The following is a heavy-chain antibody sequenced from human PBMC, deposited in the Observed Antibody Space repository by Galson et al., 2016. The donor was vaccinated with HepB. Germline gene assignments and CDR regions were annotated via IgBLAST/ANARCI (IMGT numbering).Heavy chain of an antibody. CDR2: INHSGST. V-gene: IGHV4-34*01. CDR3: AHIEASLGGLDV. CDR1: GGSFSGYY. Sequence: SETLSLTCAVYGGSFSGYYWSCIRQPPGKGLEWIGEINHSGSTNYNPSLESRVTISVDTSKNQFSLKLTSVTAADTAVYYCAHIEASLGGLDVWGQGTTVTVSS. D-gene: IGHD5-12*01. J-gene: IGHJ6*02.